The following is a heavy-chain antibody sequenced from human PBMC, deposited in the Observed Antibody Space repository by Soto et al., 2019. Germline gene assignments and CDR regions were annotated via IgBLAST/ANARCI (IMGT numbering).Heavy chain of an antibody. Sequence: EVQLVESGGGLVQPGGSLRLSCAASGFTFSSYEMNWVRQAPGKGLEWVSYISSSGNVIYYADSVKGRFTISRDNAENSLDRQMSSLRDEDTAVYYGARDREMATWVHDAFDIWGQGTMVTVSS. CDR3: ARDREMATWVHDAFDI. CDR1: GFTFSSYE. J-gene: IGHJ3*02. V-gene: IGHV3-48*03. CDR2: ISSSGNVI. D-gene: IGHD5-12*01.